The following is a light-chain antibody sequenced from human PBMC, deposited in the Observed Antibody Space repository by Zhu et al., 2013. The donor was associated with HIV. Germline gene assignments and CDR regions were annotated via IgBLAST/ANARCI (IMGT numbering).Light chain of an antibody. V-gene: IGKV3-15*01. CDR3: QQYNNWLALT. J-gene: IGKJ4*01. CDR1: QSVSSN. Sequence: EIVMTQSPATLSVSPGERATLSRRASQSVSSNLAWYQQKPGQAPRLLIYGASTRATGIPARFSGSGSGTEFTLTISSLQSEDFAVYYCQQYNNWLALTFGGGTKVEIK. CDR2: GAS.